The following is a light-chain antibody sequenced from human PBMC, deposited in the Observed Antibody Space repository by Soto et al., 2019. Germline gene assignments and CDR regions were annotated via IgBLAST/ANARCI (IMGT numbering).Light chain of an antibody. CDR3: AAWDDSLNGLV. CDR1: SSNIGSNT. J-gene: IGLJ2*01. V-gene: IGLV1-44*01. Sequence: QAVVTQPPSACGTPGQRVTISCSGSSSNIGSNTVTWYQQLPGTAPKLLIYSNNQRPSGVPDRCSGSKSGTSASLAISGLQSEDEADYYCAAWDDSLNGLVFGGGTKLTVL. CDR2: SNN.